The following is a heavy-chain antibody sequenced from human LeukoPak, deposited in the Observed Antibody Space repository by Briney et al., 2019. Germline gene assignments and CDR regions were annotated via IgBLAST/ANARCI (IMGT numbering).Heavy chain of an antibody. CDR3: GLMVRGVLDY. Sequence: SLRLSCAASGFTFDDYAMHWVRQAPGKGLEWVSGISWNSGSIGYADSVKGRFTISIDNAKNSLYLQMNSLRAEDTALYYCGLMVRGVLDYWGQGTLVTVSS. CDR2: ISWNSGSI. V-gene: IGHV3-9*01. CDR1: GFTFDDYA. J-gene: IGHJ4*02. D-gene: IGHD3-10*01.